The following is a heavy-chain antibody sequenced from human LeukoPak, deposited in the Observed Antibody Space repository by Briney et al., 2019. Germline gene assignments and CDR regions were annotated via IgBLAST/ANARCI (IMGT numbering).Heavy chain of an antibody. CDR3: ARSRNVRTFDY. J-gene: IGHJ4*02. V-gene: IGHV3-30*02. CDR2: IRHNGTNQ. Sequence: PGGSLRLSCAASGFTFSSYGIHWVRQAPGKGLEWVTFIRHNGTNQHYGDSVKGRFTISRDNLKKTVFLQMNRVRAEDTAVYFCARSRNVRTFDYWGQGTLVAVSS. CDR1: GFTFSSYG.